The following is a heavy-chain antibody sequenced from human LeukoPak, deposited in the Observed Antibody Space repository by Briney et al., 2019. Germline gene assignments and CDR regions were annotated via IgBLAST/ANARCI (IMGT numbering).Heavy chain of an antibody. CDR2: IIPIFGTA. CDR1: GGTFSNYA. CDR3: ARLGSSSSGVDY. J-gene: IGHJ4*02. V-gene: IGHV1-69*05. D-gene: IGHD6-6*01. Sequence: ASVKVSCKASGGTFSNYAISWVRQAPGQGLEWMGGIIPIFGTANYAQKFQGRVTITTDESTSTAYMELSSLRSEDTAVYYCARLGSSSSGVDYWGQRTLVTVSS.